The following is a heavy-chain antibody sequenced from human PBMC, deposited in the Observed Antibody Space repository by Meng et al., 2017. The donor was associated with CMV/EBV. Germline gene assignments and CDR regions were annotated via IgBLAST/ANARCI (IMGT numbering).Heavy chain of an antibody. Sequence: GESLKISCTASGFTFGDYAMSWVRQAPGKGLEWVGFIRSKACGGTTEYAASVKGRFTISRDDSKSIAYLQMNSLKTEDTAVYYCTRDADRYCSSTSCVPFNYWGQGTLVTVSS. CDR2: IRSKACGGTT. D-gene: IGHD2-2*01. V-gene: IGHV3-49*04. CDR3: TRDADRYCSSTSCVPFNY. J-gene: IGHJ4*02. CDR1: GFTFGDYA.